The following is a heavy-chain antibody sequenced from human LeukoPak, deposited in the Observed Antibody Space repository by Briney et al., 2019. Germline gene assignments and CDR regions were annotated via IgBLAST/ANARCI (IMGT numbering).Heavy chain of an antibody. V-gene: IGHV2-70*04. Sequence: SGPTLVNPTQTLTLTCTFSGFSLSTSGMRVNWIRQPPGKALEWLARIDWDDDKFYSISLKTRLTISKDTSKNQVVLTMTNMDPVDTATYYCARISPENYSGSYAFDYWGQGTLVTVSS. J-gene: IGHJ4*02. CDR2: IDWDDDK. CDR1: GFSLSTSGMR. CDR3: ARISPENYSGSYAFDY. D-gene: IGHD1-26*01.